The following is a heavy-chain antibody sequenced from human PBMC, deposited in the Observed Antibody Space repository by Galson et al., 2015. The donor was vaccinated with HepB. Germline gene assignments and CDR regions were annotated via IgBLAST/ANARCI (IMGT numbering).Heavy chain of an antibody. CDR2: ISYDGSNK. CDR3: AKSLDHSGYYPDY. V-gene: IGHV3-30*18. CDR1: GFTFSSYG. Sequence: SLRLSCAASGFTFSSYGMHWVRQAPGKGLEWVAVISYDGSNKYYADSVKGRFTISRDNSKNTLYLQMNSLRAEDTAVYYCAKSLDHSGYYPDYWGQGTLVTVSS. J-gene: IGHJ4*02. D-gene: IGHD3-22*01.